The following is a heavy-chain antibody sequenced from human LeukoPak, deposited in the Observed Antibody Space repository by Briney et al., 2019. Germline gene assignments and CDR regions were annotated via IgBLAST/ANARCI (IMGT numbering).Heavy chain of an antibody. CDR3: ATDTPTATIY. CDR1: GGSISIGSYY. Sequence: SQTLSLTCTDSGGSISIGSYYRSRIRPPPAKGLEWIGHIYYSGSTSYNTSLRSRVTISLDTSKNQFSLKLSSVTAADTAVYYCATDTPTATIYWGQGTLVTVSS. D-gene: IGHD2-15*01. CDR2: IYYSGST. V-gene: IGHV4-31*03. J-gene: IGHJ4*02.